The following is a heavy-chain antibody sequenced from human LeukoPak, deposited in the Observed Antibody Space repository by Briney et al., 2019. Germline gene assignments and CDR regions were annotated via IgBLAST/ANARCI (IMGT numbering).Heavy chain of an antibody. CDR2: INPNSGGT. Sequence: ASVKVSCKASGYTFTGYCMHWVRQAPGQGLEWMGWINPNSGGTNYAQKFQGRVTMTRDTSISTAYMELSRLRSDDTAVYYCARDVPAAPTYYYYYMDVWGKGTTVTVSS. CDR3: ARDVPAAPTYYYYYMDV. CDR1: GYTFTGYC. D-gene: IGHD2-2*01. J-gene: IGHJ6*03. V-gene: IGHV1-2*02.